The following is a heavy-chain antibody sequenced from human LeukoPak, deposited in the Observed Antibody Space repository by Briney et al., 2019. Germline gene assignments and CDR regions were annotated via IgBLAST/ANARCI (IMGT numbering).Heavy chain of an antibody. V-gene: IGHV4-39*07. D-gene: IGHD2-2*01. CDR1: GGSISSSSYY. J-gene: IGHJ3*02. CDR2: IYYSGST. Sequence: SETLSLTCTVSGGSISSSSYYWGWIRQPPGKGLEWIGSIYYSGSTYYNPSLKSRVTISVDTSKTQFSLKLGSVTAADTAVYYCARAVQYPHTFDIWGQGTIVTVSS. CDR3: ARAVQYPHTFDI.